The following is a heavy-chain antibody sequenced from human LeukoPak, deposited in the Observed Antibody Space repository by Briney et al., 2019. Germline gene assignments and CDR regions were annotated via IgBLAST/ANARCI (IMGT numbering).Heavy chain of an antibody. Sequence: ASVTVSCKASGYTFSHFSIDWVRQAPGHGLEWMGWISGNNDNPNYGQKFQGRFTSTTDSSTSTAYMELRNLRSDDTAVYYCARDGTSTDDYWSQGTLVTVSS. J-gene: IGHJ4*02. CDR3: ARDGTSTDDY. CDR2: ISGNNDNP. V-gene: IGHV1-18*01. CDR1: GYTFSHFS. D-gene: IGHD2-2*01.